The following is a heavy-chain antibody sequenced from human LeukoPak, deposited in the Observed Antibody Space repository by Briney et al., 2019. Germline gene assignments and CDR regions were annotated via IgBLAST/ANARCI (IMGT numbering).Heavy chain of an antibody. CDR2: IYSGGST. CDR3: ASQGYYYDSSGLAFDY. CDR1: GVTVSSNY. V-gene: IGHV3-53*01. Sequence: GGSLRLSCAASGVTVSSNYMSWVRPAPGKGLGWGLVIYSGGSTYYAASVKGRFTISRDNSKNTLYLQMNSLRAEDTAVYYCASQGYYYDSSGLAFDYWGQGTLVTVSS. J-gene: IGHJ4*02. D-gene: IGHD3-22*01.